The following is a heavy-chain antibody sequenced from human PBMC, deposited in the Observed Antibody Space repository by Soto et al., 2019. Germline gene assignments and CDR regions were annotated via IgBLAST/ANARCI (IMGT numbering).Heavy chain of an antibody. CDR2: INHSGST. CDR3: ARLSIRYYDFWSGYYTGWFDP. V-gene: IGHV4-34*01. CDR1: GGSFSGYY. J-gene: IGHJ5*02. D-gene: IGHD3-3*01. Sequence: QVQLQQWGAGLLKPSETLSLTCAVYGGSFSGYYWSWIRQPPGKGLEWIGEINHSGSTNYNPSLKRRVTISVDTSKNQFSLKLSSVTAADTAVYYCARLSIRYYDFWSGYYTGWFDPWGQGTLVTVSS.